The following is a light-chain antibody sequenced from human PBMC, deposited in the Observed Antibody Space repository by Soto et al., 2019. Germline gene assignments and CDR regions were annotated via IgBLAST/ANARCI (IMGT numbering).Light chain of an antibody. J-gene: IGKJ4*01. CDR3: QQANSPPLT. CDR1: ERINTY. V-gene: IGKV1-12*01. CDR2: AAS. Sequence: IQRTQYPSSVSASVGDRVTITCRASERINTYLAWYQQQPGKAPKLLIYAASSLQSGVPSRFSGSGSGTEFTLTISNLQPEDFATYYCQQANSPPLTFGGGTKADIK.